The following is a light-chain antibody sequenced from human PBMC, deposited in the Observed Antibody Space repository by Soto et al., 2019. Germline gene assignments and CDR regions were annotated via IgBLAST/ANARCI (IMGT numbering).Light chain of an antibody. J-gene: IGKJ5*01. CDR1: QSVDNN. CDR2: AAS. Sequence: EIVMTQSPVTLSASPGESATLSCRASQSVDNNVAWYQQKPGQAPRLLINAASIRATDTPDRISGSGSGTDFTLTISSLQPEDFAIYYCQQTYTTPEITFGQGTRLEIK. CDR3: QQTYTTPEIT. V-gene: IGKV3-15*01.